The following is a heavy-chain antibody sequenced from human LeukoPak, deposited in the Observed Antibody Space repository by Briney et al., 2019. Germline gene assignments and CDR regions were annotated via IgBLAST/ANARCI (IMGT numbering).Heavy chain of an antibody. Sequence: GGSLRLSCAASGFTFSSYWMSWVRQAPGKGLEWVANIKQDGSEKYYVDSVKGRFTISRDNAKNSLYLQMNSLRAEDTAVYYCARVRADRVPADYMDVWGKGTTVTVSS. CDR3: ARVRADRVPADYMDV. CDR1: GFTFSSYW. V-gene: IGHV3-7*01. CDR2: IKQDGSEK. J-gene: IGHJ6*03. D-gene: IGHD2-2*01.